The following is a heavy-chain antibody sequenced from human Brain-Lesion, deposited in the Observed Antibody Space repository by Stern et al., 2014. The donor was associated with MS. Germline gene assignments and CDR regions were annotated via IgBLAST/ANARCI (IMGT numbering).Heavy chain of an antibody. CDR1: GGSVSSTSYA. J-gene: IGHJ5*02. D-gene: IGHD2-15*01. CDR2: IYYSGNT. V-gene: IGHV4-39*01. Sequence: VQLVESGPGLVKPSETLSLTCTVAGGSVSSTSYAWAWIRQPPGKGLEWIGTIYYSGNTYYSPSLKSRLTISLDTSKTQFSLQRGSVTAADTAVYYCAGEEDIRYCSGGSCTGNWFDPWGQGTLVTVSS. CDR3: AGEEDIRYCSGGSCTGNWFDP.